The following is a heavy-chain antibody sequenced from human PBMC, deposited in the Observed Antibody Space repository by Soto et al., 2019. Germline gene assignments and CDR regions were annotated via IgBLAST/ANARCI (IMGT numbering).Heavy chain of an antibody. J-gene: IGHJ3*02. D-gene: IGHD2-2*02. Sequence: EVQLVESGGALVQPGGSLRLSCAASGFTVSDNYMGWVRQAPGKGLEWVSVIYSNSSTFYADSVKGRFTISRHNSKNTLYLQMNSLRGEDTAVYYCARWTLDTDGAFDIWGQGTMVTVFS. V-gene: IGHV3-53*04. CDR1: GFTVSDNY. CDR2: IYSNSST. CDR3: ARWTLDTDGAFDI.